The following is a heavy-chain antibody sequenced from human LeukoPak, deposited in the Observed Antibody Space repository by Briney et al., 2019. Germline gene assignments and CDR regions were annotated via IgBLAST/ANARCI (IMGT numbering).Heavy chain of an antibody. V-gene: IGHV4-34*01. Sequence: KPSETLSLTCAVYGGSFSGYYWSWIRQPPGKGLEWIGEINHSGSTNYNPSLKSRVTISVDTSKNQFSLKLSSVTAADTAVYYCARGSDFWSRWFDPWGQGTQVTVSS. D-gene: IGHD3-3*01. J-gene: IGHJ5*02. CDR3: ARGSDFWSRWFDP. CDR1: GGSFSGYY. CDR2: INHSGST.